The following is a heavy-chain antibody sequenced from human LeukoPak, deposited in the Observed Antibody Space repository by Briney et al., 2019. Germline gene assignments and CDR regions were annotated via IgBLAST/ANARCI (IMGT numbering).Heavy chain of an antibody. J-gene: IGHJ5*02. CDR1: IDSFSNYH. CDR2: VNESGGT. V-gene: IGHV4-34*01. Sequence: SETLSLTCAVYIDSFSNYHWNWIRQTPAKGMEWIGEVNESGGTNISPSLRSRVILSVDTSKNQFSLKLISVTVSDTAIYYCARGQGATVPQVGKNWFDPWGQGTRVTVSS. D-gene: IGHD1-26*01. CDR3: ARGQGATVPQVGKNWFDP.